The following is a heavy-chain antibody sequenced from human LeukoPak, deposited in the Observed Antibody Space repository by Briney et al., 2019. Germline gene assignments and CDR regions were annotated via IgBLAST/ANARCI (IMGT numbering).Heavy chain of an antibody. Sequence: SETLSLTCTVSGGSVSSSSYYWGWIRQPPGKGLEWIGSIYYSGSTYYNPSLKSRVTISVDTSKNQFSLKLSSVTAADTAVYYCAREERSWNYFDYWGQGTLVTVSS. CDR3: AREERSWNYFDY. J-gene: IGHJ4*02. CDR2: IYYSGST. D-gene: IGHD1-1*01. CDR1: GGSVSSSSYY. V-gene: IGHV4-39*07.